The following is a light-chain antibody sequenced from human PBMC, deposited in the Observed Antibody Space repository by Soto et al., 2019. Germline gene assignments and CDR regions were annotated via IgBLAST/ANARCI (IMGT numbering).Light chain of an antibody. J-gene: IGLJ1*01. CDR1: SGHSSYI. V-gene: IGLV4-60*02. CDR3: ETWDSNTHV. CDR2: LEGSGSY. Sequence: QSVLTQSSSASASLGSSVKLTCTLSSGHSSYIIAWHQQQPGKAPRYLMKLEGSGSYNKGSGVPDRFSGSSSGADRYLTISNTQFEDEADYYCETWDSNTHVFGTGTKLTVL.